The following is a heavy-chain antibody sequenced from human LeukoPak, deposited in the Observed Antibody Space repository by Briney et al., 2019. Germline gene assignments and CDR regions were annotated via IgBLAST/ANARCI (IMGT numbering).Heavy chain of an antibody. V-gene: IGHV3-30*03. D-gene: IGHD3-22*01. CDR1: GFTFSTYG. Sequence: GGSLRLSCAASGFTFSTYGMHWVRQAPGKGLEWVAVISYDGSNKFYADSVQGRFTISRDNPRNTLFLQMNSLRHEDTAVYYCATRITMIVVALGDAFDIWGQGTMVTVSS. J-gene: IGHJ3*02. CDR2: ISYDGSNK. CDR3: ATRITMIVVALGDAFDI.